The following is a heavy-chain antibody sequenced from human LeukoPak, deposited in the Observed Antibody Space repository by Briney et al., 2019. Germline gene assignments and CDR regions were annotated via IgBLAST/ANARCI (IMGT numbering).Heavy chain of an antibody. CDR1: GFTFDDYA. D-gene: IGHD6-6*01. CDR2: ISVDGGST. V-gene: IGHV3-43*02. Sequence: GGSLRLSCAASGFTFDDYAMHWVRQAQGKGMEWVSLISVDGGSTYYADSVKGRFTIYRDNSKNSLYLQMNSLRTEDTALYYCAKDIGGGSSSILWGQGTLVTVSS. CDR3: AKDIGGGSSSIL. J-gene: IGHJ4*02.